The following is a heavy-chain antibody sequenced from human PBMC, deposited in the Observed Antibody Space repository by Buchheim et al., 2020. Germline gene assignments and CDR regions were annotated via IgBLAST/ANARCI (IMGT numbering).Heavy chain of an antibody. CDR2: ISYDGSNK. CDR3: AKPPNSYYYGMDV. V-gene: IGHV3-30*18. CDR1: GFTFSSYG. Sequence: QVQLVESGGGVVQPGRSLRLSCAASGFTFSSYGMHWVRQAPGKGLEWVAVISYDGSNKYYADSVKGRFTIPRDNSKNTLYLQMNSLRAEDTAVYYCAKPPNSYYYGMDVWGQGTT. J-gene: IGHJ6*02. D-gene: IGHD4-23*01.